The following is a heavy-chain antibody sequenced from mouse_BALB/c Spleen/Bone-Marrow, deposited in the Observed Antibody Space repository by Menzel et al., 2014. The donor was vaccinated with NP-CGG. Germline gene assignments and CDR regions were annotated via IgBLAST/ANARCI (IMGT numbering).Heavy chain of an antibody. CDR1: GYTFTSYV. Sequence: SGPELVKPGASVKMSCMASGYTFTSYVVHWVKQKPGQGLEWIGYINPFNDGIEYNEKFKVKATLTSDKSSSTAYMELSSLTSEDSAVYYCARGTTVVGDYWGQGTTLTVSS. J-gene: IGHJ2*01. CDR3: ARGTTVVGDY. D-gene: IGHD1-1*01. CDR2: INPFNDGI. V-gene: IGHV1-14*01.